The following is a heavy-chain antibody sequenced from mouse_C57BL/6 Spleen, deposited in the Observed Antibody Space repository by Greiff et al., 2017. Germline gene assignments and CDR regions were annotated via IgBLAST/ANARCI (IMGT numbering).Heavy chain of an antibody. V-gene: IGHV1-82*01. J-gene: IGHJ4*01. CDR3: ATRITTVVEGDYAMDY. CDR2: IYPGDGDT. D-gene: IGHD1-1*01. Sequence: QVQLQQSGPELVKPGASVKISCKASGYAFSSSWMNWVKQRPGKGLEWIGRIYPGDGDTNYNGKFKGKATLTADKSSSTAYMQLSSLTSEDSAVYFCATRITTVVEGDYAMDYWGQGTSVTVSS. CDR1: GYAFSSSW.